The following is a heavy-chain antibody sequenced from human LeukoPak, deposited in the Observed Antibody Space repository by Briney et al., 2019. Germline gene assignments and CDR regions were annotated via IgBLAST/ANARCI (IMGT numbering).Heavy chain of an antibody. CDR1: GGTFSSYA. CDR3: ARDGGYSYGHPHPFFDY. J-gene: IGHJ4*02. CDR2: IIPIFGTA. Sequence: SVTVSCTASGGTFSSYAISWVRQAPGQGLEWMGGIIPIFGTANYAQKFQGRVTITADESTSTAYMELSSLRSEDTAVYYCARDGGYSYGHPHPFFDYWGQGTLVTVSS. D-gene: IGHD5-18*01. V-gene: IGHV1-69*13.